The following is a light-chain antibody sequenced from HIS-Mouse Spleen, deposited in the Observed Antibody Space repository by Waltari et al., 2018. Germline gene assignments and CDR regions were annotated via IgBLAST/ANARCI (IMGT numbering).Light chain of an antibody. CDR1: RSYVGRYNL. Sequence: QSALTQPASVSGSPGQSIPIPCTGTRSYVGRYNLVSWYQQHPGKAPKLMIYEGSKRPSGVSNRFSGSKSGNTASLTISGLQAEDEADYYCCSYAGSSTWVFGGGTKLTVL. CDR2: EGS. J-gene: IGLJ3*02. CDR3: CSYAGSSTWV. V-gene: IGLV2-23*01.